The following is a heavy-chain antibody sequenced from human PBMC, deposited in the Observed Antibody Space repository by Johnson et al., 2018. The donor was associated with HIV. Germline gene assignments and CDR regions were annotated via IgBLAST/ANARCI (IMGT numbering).Heavy chain of an antibody. CDR3: ARGRKTVTTVRPSAVDI. J-gene: IGHJ3*02. Sequence: QVQLVESGGGVVQPGRSLRLSCVASGFTFSSYTMHWVRQAPGKGLEWVAVISYDGSNKYYADSVKGRFTISRDNSKNTLYLQMNSLRAEDTAVYYCARGRKTVTTVRPSAVDIWGQGTMVTVSS. V-gene: IGHV3-30-3*01. CDR2: ISYDGSNK. D-gene: IGHD4-17*01. CDR1: GFTFSSYT.